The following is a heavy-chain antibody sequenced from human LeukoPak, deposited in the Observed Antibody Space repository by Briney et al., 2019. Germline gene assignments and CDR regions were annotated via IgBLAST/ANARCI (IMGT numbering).Heavy chain of an antibody. V-gene: IGHV1-2*02. CDR2: INPNSGGT. Sequence: GASVKVSCKASGYTFTGYYMHWVRQAPGQGLEWMGWINPNSGGTNYAQKFQGRVTMTRDTSISTAYMELSRLRSDDTAVYYCARESFWSGYYRLYYFDYWGQGTLVTVSS. CDR3: ARESFWSGYYRLYYFDY. J-gene: IGHJ4*02. CDR1: GYTFTGYY. D-gene: IGHD3-3*01.